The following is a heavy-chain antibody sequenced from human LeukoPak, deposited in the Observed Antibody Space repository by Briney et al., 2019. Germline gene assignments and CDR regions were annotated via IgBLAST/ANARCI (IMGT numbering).Heavy chain of an antibody. J-gene: IGHJ4*02. CDR3: ARQGQQLVYFDY. CDR2: ISSSSSYI. CDR1: GFTFSSYS. D-gene: IGHD6-13*01. V-gene: IGHV3-21*01. Sequence: PGGSLRLSCAASGFTFSSYSMNWVRQAPGKGLEWVSSISSSSSYIYYADSVKGRFAISRDNAKNSLYLQMNSLRAEDTAVYYCARQGQQLVYFDYWGQGTLVTVSS.